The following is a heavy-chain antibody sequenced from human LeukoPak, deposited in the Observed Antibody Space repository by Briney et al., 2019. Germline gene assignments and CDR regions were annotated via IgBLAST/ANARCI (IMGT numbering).Heavy chain of an antibody. V-gene: IGHV3-30*18. D-gene: IGHD1-26*01. CDR3: AKDPEWELLRGAFDY. J-gene: IGHJ4*02. Sequence: PGGSLRLSCAASGFTFSSYGMHWVRQAPGKGLEWVAVISYDGSNKYYADSVKGRFTISRDNSKNTLYLQMNSLRAEDTAVYYCAKDPEWELLRGAFDYWGQGTLVTVSS. CDR2: ISYDGSNK. CDR1: GFTFSSYG.